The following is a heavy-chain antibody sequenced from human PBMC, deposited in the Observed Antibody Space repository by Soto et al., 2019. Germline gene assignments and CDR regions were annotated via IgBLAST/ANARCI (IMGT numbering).Heavy chain of an antibody. CDR2: ISVYNGNI. CDR3: ARTYGSGDYFLPFEY. Sequence: QVQLLQSGAEVKKPGASVKVYCKASGYMFNTYGITWVRQAPGQGLEWMGWISVYNGNIDYAQKFEGRVTMTTDTSTSTAYMELKSLTSDDTAVYYCARTYGSGDYFLPFEYWGQGTPVSVSS. CDR1: GYMFNTYG. V-gene: IGHV1-18*01. D-gene: IGHD3-10*01. J-gene: IGHJ4*02.